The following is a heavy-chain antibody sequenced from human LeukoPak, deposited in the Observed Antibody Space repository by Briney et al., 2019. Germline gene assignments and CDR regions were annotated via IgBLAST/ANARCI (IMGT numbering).Heavy chain of an antibody. V-gene: IGHV5-51*01. CDR2: IYPGDSDT. D-gene: IGHD3-10*01. Sequence: GESLKISCKGSGYRFTSYWIGWVRQMPGKGLEWMGIIYPGDSDTTYSPSFQGQVTISADKSISTVYLQWSSLKASDTAMYYCARQSRDGSETRGYYFDYWGPGTQVTVSS. J-gene: IGHJ4*02. CDR1: GYRFTSYW. CDR3: ARQSRDGSETRGYYFDY.